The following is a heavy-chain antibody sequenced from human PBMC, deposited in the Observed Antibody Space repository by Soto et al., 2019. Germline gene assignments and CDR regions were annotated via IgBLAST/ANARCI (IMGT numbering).Heavy chain of an antibody. Sequence: ASVKVSCKASGYTFTSYGISWVRQAPGQGLDWTGWISAYNGNTKYAQDLQGRVTMTTDTSTSTAYMELRSLRSDDTAVYYCARFSGGSYNTYYFYYGMDVWGQGTTVTVSS. J-gene: IGHJ6*02. V-gene: IGHV1-18*01. D-gene: IGHD2-15*01. CDR2: ISAYNGNT. CDR1: GYTFTSYG. CDR3: ARFSGGSYNTYYFYYGMDV.